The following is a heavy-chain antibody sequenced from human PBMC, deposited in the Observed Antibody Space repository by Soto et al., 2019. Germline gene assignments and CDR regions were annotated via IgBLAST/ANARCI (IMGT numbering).Heavy chain of an antibody. D-gene: IGHD5-12*01. V-gene: IGHV5-51*01. CDR2: IYPGDSDT. CDR3: ARLVVEMATTDRGVVFYGMDV. J-gene: IGHJ6*02. CDR1: GYSFTSYW. Sequence: PGESLKISCKGSGYSFTSYWIGWVRQMPGKGLEWMGIIYPGDSDTRYSPSFQGQVTISADKSISTAYLQWSSLKASDTAMYYCARLVVEMATTDRGVVFYGMDVWGQGTTVTVSS.